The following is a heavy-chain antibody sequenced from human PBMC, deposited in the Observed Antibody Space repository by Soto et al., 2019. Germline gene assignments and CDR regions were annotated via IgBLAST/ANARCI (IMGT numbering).Heavy chain of an antibody. CDR1: GYILTSYY. CDR2: INPSGGTT. CDR3: ASKDGHHWVDFYYYYYGMDV. J-gene: IGHJ6*02. D-gene: IGHD3-16*01. V-gene: IGHV1-46*01. Sequence: ASVKVSCKPSGYILTSYYIHWVRQAPGQGLEWMGIINPSGGTTTYAQKFQGRVTMTRDTSTSTAYMELRSLRSDDTAVYYCASKDGHHWVDFYYYYYGMDVWGQGTTVPVSS.